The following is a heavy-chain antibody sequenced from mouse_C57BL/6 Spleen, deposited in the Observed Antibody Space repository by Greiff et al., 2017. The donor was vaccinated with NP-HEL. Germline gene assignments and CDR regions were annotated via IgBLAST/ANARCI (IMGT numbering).Heavy chain of an antibody. D-gene: IGHD2-5*01. V-gene: IGHV1-59*01. J-gene: IGHJ2*01. CDR3: ARIYYSNYPYYFDY. CDR1: GYTFTSYW. Sequence: VKLQQPGAELVRPGTSVKLSCKASGYTFTSYWMHWVKQRPGQGLEWIGVIDPSDSYTNYNQKFKGKATLTVDTSSSTAYMQLSSLTSEDSAVYYCARIYYSNYPYYFDYWGQGTTLTVSS. CDR2: IDPSDSYT.